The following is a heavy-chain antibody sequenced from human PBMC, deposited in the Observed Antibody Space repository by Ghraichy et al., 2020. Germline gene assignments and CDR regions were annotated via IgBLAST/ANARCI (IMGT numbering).Heavy chain of an antibody. J-gene: IGHJ4*02. CDR3: ARALGGGWYFDY. D-gene: IGHD6-19*01. V-gene: IGHV3-7*01. CDR2: MKKDGSEK. Sequence: VANMKKDGSEKYYVDSVKGRFTISRDNAKNSLYLQMNSLRAEDTAVYYCARALGGGWYFDYWGQGAL.